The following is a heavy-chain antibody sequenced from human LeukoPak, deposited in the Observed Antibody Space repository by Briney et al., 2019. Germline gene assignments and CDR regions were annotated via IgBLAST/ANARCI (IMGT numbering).Heavy chain of an antibody. Sequence: TGGSLRPSCAASGFTFSSYAMSWVRQAPGKGLEWVSAISGSGGSTYYADSVKGRFTISRDNSKNTLYLQMNSLRAEDTAVYYCAKVSSGWYAAAFDYWGQGTLVTVSS. CDR3: AKVSSGWYAAAFDY. CDR1: GFTFSSYA. J-gene: IGHJ4*02. CDR2: ISGSGGST. D-gene: IGHD6-19*01. V-gene: IGHV3-23*01.